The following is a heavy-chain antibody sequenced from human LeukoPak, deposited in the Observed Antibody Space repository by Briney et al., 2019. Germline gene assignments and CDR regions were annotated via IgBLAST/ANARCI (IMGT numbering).Heavy chain of an antibody. CDR1: GFTFSRYD. CDR3: ARSVPGGSGWMGSIEY. J-gene: IGHJ4*02. D-gene: IGHD6-19*01. V-gene: IGHV3-13*01. Sequence: PGGSLRLSCAASGFTFSRYDMHWVRQSTGKGLEWVSGIGTAGDTFYLGSVKGRFTISRENAKNSLHLQMNSLRVGDTAVYYCARSVPGGSGWMGSIEYWGQGTLVTVPS. CDR2: IGTAGDT.